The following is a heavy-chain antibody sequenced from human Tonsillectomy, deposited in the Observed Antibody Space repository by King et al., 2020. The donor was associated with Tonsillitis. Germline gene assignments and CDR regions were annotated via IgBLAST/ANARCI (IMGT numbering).Heavy chain of an antibody. D-gene: IGHD3-10*01. CDR3: ARPNYSSFSGTYREYFQY. V-gene: IGHV4-39*01. Sequence: QLQLQESGPGLVKPSETLSLTCTVSGGSISSSTYYWGWIRQPPGKGLEWIGSISYSGSTYYNPPLKSRVTISVDTSKNQFSLKLTSVTAADTAVYYFARPNYSSFSGTYREYFQYWGPGSLVTVSP. CDR1: GGSISSSTYY. CDR2: ISYSGST. J-gene: IGHJ1*01.